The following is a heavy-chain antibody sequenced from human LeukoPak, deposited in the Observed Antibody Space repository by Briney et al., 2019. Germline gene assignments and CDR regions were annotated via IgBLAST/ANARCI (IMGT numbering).Heavy chain of an antibody. Sequence: SETLSLTCAVYGGSFSGYYWNWIRQPPGKGLEWIGEINHRGSTNYNPSLKSRVTISVDTSKKQFSLKLSPVTAADTAVYYCARGRTTYDYVWGSYRPPDYWGQGTLVTVSS. D-gene: IGHD3-16*02. J-gene: IGHJ4*02. CDR3: ARGRTTYDYVWGSYRPPDY. CDR2: INHRGST. V-gene: IGHV4-34*01. CDR1: GGSFSGYY.